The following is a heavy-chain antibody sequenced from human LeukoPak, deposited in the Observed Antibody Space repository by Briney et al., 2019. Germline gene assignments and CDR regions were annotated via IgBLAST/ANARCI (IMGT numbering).Heavy chain of an antibody. CDR2: TRNKANSYST. CDR1: GFTFSDHF. V-gene: IGHV3-72*01. D-gene: IGHD1-26*01. CDR3: ARESYSGSYYLGAFDM. J-gene: IGHJ3*02. Sequence: GGSLRLSCAASGFTFSDHFMDRVRQAPGKGLEWVGRTRNKANSYSTEYAASVKGRFTISRDDSKNSLYLQMNSLKTEDTAVYYCARESYSGSYYLGAFDMWGQGTTVTVSS.